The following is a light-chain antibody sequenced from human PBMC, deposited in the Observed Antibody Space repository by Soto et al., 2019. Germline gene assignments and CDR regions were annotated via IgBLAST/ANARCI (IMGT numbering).Light chain of an antibody. CDR1: QGISTY. J-gene: IGKJ1*01. V-gene: IGKV1-39*01. CDR3: QQSYSTTWP. Sequence: DIQMTQSPSSLSESAGDRVTITCRASQGISTYLNWYQQKPGKAPKLLIYAASSLQSGVPSRFSGSGSETDFTLTISSLQPEDFATYSCQQSYSTTWPFGQGTKVEIQ. CDR2: AAS.